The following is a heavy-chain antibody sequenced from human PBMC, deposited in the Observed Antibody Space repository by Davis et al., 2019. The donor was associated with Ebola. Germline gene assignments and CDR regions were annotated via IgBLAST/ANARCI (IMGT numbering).Heavy chain of an antibody. CDR1: GFTFSSYG. J-gene: IGHJ6*02. CDR2: ISYDGSNK. CDR3: AKDRSSGWYVGYYYYGMDV. V-gene: IGHV3-30*18. D-gene: IGHD6-19*01. Sequence: GGSLRLSCAASGFTFSSYGMHWVRQAPGKGLEWVAVISYDGSNKYYADSVKGRFTISRDNSKNTLYLQMNSLRAEDTAVYYCAKDRSSGWYVGYYYYGMDVWGQGTTVTVSS.